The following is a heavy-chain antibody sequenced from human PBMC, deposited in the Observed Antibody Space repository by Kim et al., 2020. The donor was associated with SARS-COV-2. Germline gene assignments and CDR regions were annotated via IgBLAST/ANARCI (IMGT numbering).Heavy chain of an antibody. V-gene: IGHV3-64*01. Sequence: YANSVKGRFTISRDNSKNTLYLQMGSLRAEDMAVYYCAGALGWGYHPIDYWGQGTLVTVSS. D-gene: IGHD5-18*01. CDR3: AGALGWGYHPIDY. J-gene: IGHJ4*02.